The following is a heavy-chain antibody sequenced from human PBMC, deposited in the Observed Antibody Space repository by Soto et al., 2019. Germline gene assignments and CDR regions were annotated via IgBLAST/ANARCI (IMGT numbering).Heavy chain of an antibody. CDR2: ISGSGGST. V-gene: IGHV3-23*01. D-gene: IGHD3-3*01. J-gene: IGHJ4*02. CDR3: AKGGLLETDYDFWSGPTTIDY. CDR1: GFTFSSYA. Sequence: GGSLRLSCAASGFTFSSYAMSWVRQAPGKGLDLVSAISGSGGSTYYADSVKGRFTISRDNSKNTLYLQMNSLRAEDTAVYYCAKGGLLETDYDFWSGPTTIDYWGQGTLVAVSS.